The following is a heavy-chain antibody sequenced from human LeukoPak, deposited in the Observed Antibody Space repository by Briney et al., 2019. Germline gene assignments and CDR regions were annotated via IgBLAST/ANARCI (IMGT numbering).Heavy chain of an antibody. CDR3: AKDDPGIAAAGTGVDY. V-gene: IGHV3-23*01. D-gene: IGHD6-13*01. J-gene: IGHJ4*02. CDR1: GFTFSSYA. CDR2: ISGSGGST. Sequence: GGSLRLSCAASGFTFSSYAMSWVRQAPGEGREWVSAISGSGGSTYYADSVKGRFTISRDNSKNTLYLQMNSLRAEDTAVYYCAKDDPGIAAAGTGVDYWGQGTLVTVSS.